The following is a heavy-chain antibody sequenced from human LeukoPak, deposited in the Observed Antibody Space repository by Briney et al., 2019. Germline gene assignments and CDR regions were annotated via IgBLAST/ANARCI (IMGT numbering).Heavy chain of an antibody. CDR1: GGSISSSSYY. V-gene: IGHV4-39*01. CDR2: IYYSGST. D-gene: IGHD6-19*01. J-gene: IGHJ4*02. CDR3: ARHRTYSSGWYGLRGDYFDY. Sequence: PSETLSLTCTVSGGSISSSSYYWGWIRQPPGKGLEWIGSIYYSGSTYYNPSLKSRVTISVDTSKNQFSLKLSSVTAADTAVYYCARHRTYSSGWYGLRGDYFDYWGQGTLVTVSS.